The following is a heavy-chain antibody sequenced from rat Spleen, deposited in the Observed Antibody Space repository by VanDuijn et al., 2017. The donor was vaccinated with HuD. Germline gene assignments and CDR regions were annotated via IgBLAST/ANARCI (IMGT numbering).Heavy chain of an antibody. Sequence: QVQLKESGPGLVQPSQTLSLTCTVSGFSLTSNSVSWVRQPPGKGLEWMGVMWSDGATDYNSTIKSRLSISRDTSKSQVFLKMNSLQTEDTAMYFCVRGASFFDYWGQGTLITVSS. CDR3: VRGASFFDY. CDR2: MWSDGAT. V-gene: IGHV2-47*01. J-gene: IGHJ3*01. CDR1: GFSLTSNS.